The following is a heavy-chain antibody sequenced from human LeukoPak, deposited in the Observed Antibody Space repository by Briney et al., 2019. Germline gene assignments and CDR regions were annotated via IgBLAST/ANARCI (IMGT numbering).Heavy chain of an antibody. CDR2: INPNSGGA. V-gene: IGHV1-2*02. J-gene: IGHJ4*02. CDR3: ARGNFYDNKGYSPELRY. Sequence: ASVKVSCKASGYTFTGYYMHWVRQAPGQGLEWMGWINPNSGGANYAQEFQGRVTMTRDTSISTAYMELSRLTSDDTAVYYCARGNFYDNKGYSPELRYWGQGTLVTVSS. CDR1: GYTFTGYY. D-gene: IGHD3-10*01.